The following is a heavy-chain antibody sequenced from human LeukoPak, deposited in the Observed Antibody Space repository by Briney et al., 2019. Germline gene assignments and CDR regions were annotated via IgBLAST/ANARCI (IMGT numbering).Heavy chain of an antibody. Sequence: PSETLSLTCTVSGGSISSYYWSWIRQPPGKGLEWIGYIYYSGSTNYNPSLKSRVTISVDASKNQFSLKLSSVTAADTAVYYCARVRWFGELSYMDVWGKGTTVTISS. CDR3: ARVRWFGELSYMDV. V-gene: IGHV4-59*01. CDR2: IYYSGST. J-gene: IGHJ6*03. CDR1: GGSISSYY. D-gene: IGHD3-10*01.